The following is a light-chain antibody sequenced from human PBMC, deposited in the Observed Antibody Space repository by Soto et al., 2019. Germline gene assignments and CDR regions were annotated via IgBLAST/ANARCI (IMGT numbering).Light chain of an antibody. Sequence: EIVLTQSPGTLSLSPGETATISCRASQSVSNTYLAWHQKKPGQAPRLLIYGVSRRATGIPDRFSGSGSGTGFTLTISRLEPEDFAVYYCQQYGSIPITFGGGTKVEIK. V-gene: IGKV3-20*01. CDR1: QSVSNTY. CDR3: QQYGSIPIT. J-gene: IGKJ4*01. CDR2: GVS.